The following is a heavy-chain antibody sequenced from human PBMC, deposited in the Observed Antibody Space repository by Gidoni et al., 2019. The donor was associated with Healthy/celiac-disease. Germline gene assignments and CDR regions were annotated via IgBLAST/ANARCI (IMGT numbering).Heavy chain of an antibody. CDR1: GGSISSSNW. Sequence: QVQLQESGPGLVKPSGTLSLTCAVSGGSISSSNWWSWVRQPPGKGLEWIGEIYHSGSTNYNPSLKSRVTISVDKSKNQFSLKLSSVTAADTAVYYCARDGFRYCSGGSCYPGWFDPWGQGTLVTVSS. V-gene: IGHV4-4*02. J-gene: IGHJ5*02. CDR3: ARDGFRYCSGGSCYPGWFDP. D-gene: IGHD2-15*01. CDR2: IYHSGST.